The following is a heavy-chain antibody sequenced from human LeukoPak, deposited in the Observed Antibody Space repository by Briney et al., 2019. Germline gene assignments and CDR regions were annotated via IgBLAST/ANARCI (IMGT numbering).Heavy chain of an antibody. CDR1: GSTVSSNY. D-gene: IGHD5-18*01. J-gene: IGHJ6*03. Sequence: PGGSLRPSCAASGSTVSSNYMSWVRQAPGKGLEWVSVIYSGGSTYYADSVKGRFTISRDNSKNTLYLQMNSLRAEDTAVYYCARVNSYGYSYYYYYYMDVWGKGTTVTVSS. CDR3: ARVNSYGYSYYYYYYMDV. CDR2: IYSGGST. V-gene: IGHV3-53*01.